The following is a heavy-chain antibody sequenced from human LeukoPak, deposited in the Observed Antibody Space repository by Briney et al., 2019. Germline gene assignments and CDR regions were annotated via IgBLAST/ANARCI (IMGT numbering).Heavy chain of an antibody. CDR1: GFTFSSYA. Sequence: GGSLRLSCEASGFTFSSYAMSWVRQAPGKGLEWVSVISGSGDSTYYADSVEGRCTSSRDNSKDALYLQMNSLRAEDTAVYYCAIVVYSGYDYDYWGQGTLVTVSS. D-gene: IGHD5-12*01. CDR3: AIVVYSGYDYDY. V-gene: IGHV3-23*01. CDR2: ISGSGDST. J-gene: IGHJ4*02.